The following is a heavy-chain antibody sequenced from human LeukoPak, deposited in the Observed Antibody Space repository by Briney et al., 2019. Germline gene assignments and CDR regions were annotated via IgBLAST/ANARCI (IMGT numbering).Heavy chain of an antibody. J-gene: IGHJ5*02. CDR1: GFTFSNYA. CDR3: ARVHKLGYCSSTSCWFDP. D-gene: IGHD2-2*01. CDR2: IYSGGST. Sequence: GGSLRLSCAASGFTFSNYAMSWVRQAPGKGLEWVSLIYSGGSTYYADSVKGRFTISRDNSKNTLYLQMNSLRAEDTAVYYCARVHKLGYCSSTSCWFDPWGQGTLVTVSS. V-gene: IGHV3-66*01.